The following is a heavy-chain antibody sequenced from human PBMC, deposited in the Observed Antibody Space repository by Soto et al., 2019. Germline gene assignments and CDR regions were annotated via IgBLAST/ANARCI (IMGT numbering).Heavy chain of an antibody. Sequence: GGSLRLSCAASGFTFSSYGMHWVRQAPGKGLEWVAVIWYDGSNKYYADSVKGRFTISRDNSKNTLYLQMNSLRAEDTAVYYCARDRIAAAGSCWFDPWAREPRSSSPQ. V-gene: IGHV3-33*01. J-gene: IGHJ5*02. D-gene: IGHD6-13*01. CDR2: IWYDGSNK. CDR3: ARDRIAAAGSCWFDP. CDR1: GFTFSSYG.